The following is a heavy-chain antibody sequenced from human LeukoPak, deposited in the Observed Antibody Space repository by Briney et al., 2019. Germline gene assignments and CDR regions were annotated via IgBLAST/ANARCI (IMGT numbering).Heavy chain of an antibody. CDR3: ARGGIAGRPVYYYYMDV. J-gene: IGHJ6*03. CDR1: GFTFSSYT. V-gene: IGHV3-21*01. Sequence: RGGSLRLSCAAPGFTFSSYTIHWVRQAPGKGLEWVSSISAVSTYIYYADSVKGRFTISRDNVEKAAYLELSGLTAHDTAIYYCARGGIAGRPVYYYYMDVWGKGTTVTVSS. D-gene: IGHD6-6*01. CDR2: ISAVSTYI.